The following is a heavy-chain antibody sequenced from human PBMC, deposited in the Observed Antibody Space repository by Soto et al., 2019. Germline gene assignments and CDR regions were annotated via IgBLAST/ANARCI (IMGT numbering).Heavy chain of an antibody. Sequence: GGSLRLSCAASGFTFSSYAMHWVRQAPGKGLEYVSAITSSGGNTDYGSSVKGRFTISRDNSKNTLYLQMGSLRAEDMAVYYCARRIPFGYGMDVWGQGT. D-gene: IGHD2-21*01. CDR2: ITSSGGNT. CDR1: GFTFSSYA. J-gene: IGHJ6*02. CDR3: ARRIPFGYGMDV. V-gene: IGHV3-64*01.